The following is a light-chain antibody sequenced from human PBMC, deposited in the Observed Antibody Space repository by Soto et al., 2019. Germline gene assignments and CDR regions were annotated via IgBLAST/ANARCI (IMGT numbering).Light chain of an antibody. CDR1: SSDVGFYNF. V-gene: IGLV2-14*01. Sequence: QSALTQPASVSGSPGQSITISCTGTSSDVGFYNFVSWYQQHPGKAPKLMIYDVTNRPSGISNRFSGSKSGNTASLTISGLQAEDEADYYCSSYTGSRTLVFGGGTKLTV. J-gene: IGLJ2*01. CDR3: SSYTGSRTLV. CDR2: DVT.